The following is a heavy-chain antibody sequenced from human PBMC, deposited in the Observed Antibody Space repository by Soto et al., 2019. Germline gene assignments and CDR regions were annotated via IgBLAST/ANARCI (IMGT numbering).Heavy chain of an antibody. Sequence: SATLSITCSVSGGSISSSSYYWGWIRQPPGKGLEWIGSIYYSGRTYYNPSFKSRVTISIDTSKNQFSLKLSSVTATDTAVYYCARQRTTVVTQAYFDHWGQGALVTVSS. V-gene: IGHV4-39*01. CDR3: ARQRTTVVTQAYFDH. CDR1: GGSISSSSYY. CDR2: IYYSGRT. J-gene: IGHJ4*02. D-gene: IGHD2-21*02.